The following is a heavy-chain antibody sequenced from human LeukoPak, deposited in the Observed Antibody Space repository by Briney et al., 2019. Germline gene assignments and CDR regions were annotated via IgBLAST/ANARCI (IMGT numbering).Heavy chain of an antibody. Sequence: GGSLRLSCAASGFTFSSYWMHWVRQAPGKGLVWVSRINSDGSSTSYADSVKGRFTISRDNAKNTLYLQMNSLRAEDTAVYYCARTKGWSGYYYWGQGTLVTVSS. J-gene: IGHJ4*02. CDR1: GFTFSSYW. V-gene: IGHV3-74*01. CDR3: ARTKGWSGYYY. CDR2: INSDGSST. D-gene: IGHD3-3*01.